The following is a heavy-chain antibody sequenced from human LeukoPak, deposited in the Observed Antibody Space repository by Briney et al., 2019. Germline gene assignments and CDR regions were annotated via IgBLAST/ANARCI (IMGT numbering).Heavy chain of an antibody. D-gene: IGHD1-26*01. CDR3: GGSYSYYYYMDV. Sequence: GGSLRLSCAASGFTFSSYGMHWVRQAPGKGLEWVAFIRYDGSNKYYADSVKGRFTISRDNSKNTLYLQMNSLRAEDTAVYYCGGSYSYYYYMDVWGKGTTVTVSS. J-gene: IGHJ6*03. CDR1: GFTFSSYG. V-gene: IGHV3-30*02. CDR2: IRYDGSNK.